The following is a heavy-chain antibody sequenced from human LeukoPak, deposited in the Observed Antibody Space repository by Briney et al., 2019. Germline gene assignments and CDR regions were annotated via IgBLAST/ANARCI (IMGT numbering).Heavy chain of an antibody. CDR1: GFTSSTYA. CDR3: AKHLGYGAFDI. J-gene: IGHJ3*02. V-gene: IGHV3-23*01. D-gene: IGHD5-12*01. Sequence: GGSLRLSCAASGFTSSTYAMSWVRQAPGKGLEWVSAISGSGGYYADSVRGRFTISRDNSKNTLYLQMNSLRAEDTAVYYCAKHLGYGAFDIWGQGTMVTVSS. CDR2: ISGSGG.